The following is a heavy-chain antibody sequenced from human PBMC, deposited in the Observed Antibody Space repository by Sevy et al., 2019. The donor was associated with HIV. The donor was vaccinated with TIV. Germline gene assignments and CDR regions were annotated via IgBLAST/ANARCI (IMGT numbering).Heavy chain of an antibody. V-gene: IGHV3-7*01. D-gene: IGHD6-13*01. J-gene: IGHJ4*02. CDR2: IKQDGSEK. CDR1: GFTFSSYW. CDR3: ARLGAAPGTGGGGY. Sequence: GGSLRLSCAASGFTFSSYWMSWVRQAPGKGLEWVANIKQDGSEKYYVDSVKGRFTISRDNAKNLLYLQMNSLGAEDTGGYYWARLGAAPGTGGGGYWGQGTLVTVSS.